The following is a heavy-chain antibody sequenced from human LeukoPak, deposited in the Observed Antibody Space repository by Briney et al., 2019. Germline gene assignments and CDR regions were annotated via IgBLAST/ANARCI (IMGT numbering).Heavy chain of an antibody. CDR3: ARGGVPAAMGWFDP. D-gene: IGHD2-2*01. CDR2: ISSSSPYI. V-gene: IGHV3-21*01. J-gene: IGHJ5*02. CDR1: GFTFSSYS. Sequence: GESLKISCAASGFTFSSYSMNWVRQAPGKGLEWVSSISSSSPYIYYADSLRGRFTISRDNAKNSLYLQMNSLRAEDTAVYYCARGGVPAAMGWFDPWGQGTLVTVSS.